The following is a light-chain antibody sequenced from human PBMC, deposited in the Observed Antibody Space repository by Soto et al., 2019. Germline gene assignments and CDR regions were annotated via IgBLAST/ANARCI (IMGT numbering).Light chain of an antibody. CDR3: SSYASSNYVI. CDR2: EVS. J-gene: IGLJ2*01. Sequence: QSALTQPASVSGSPGQSITISCTGTSSDIGVYNYVSWYQQHPGKAPKLMIYEVSNRPSGVSNRFSGSKSGNTASLTISGLQAEDDAAYYCSSYASSNYVIFGGGTKLTVL. CDR1: SSDIGVYNY. V-gene: IGLV2-14*01.